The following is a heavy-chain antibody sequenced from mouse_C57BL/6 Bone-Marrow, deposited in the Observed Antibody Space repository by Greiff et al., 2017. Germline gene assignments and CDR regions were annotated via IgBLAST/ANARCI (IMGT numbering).Heavy chain of an antibody. J-gene: IGHJ3*01. CDR3: ARGSTTVAY. CDR2: ISYDGSN. CDR1: GYSITSGYY. Sequence: EVKLMESGPGLVKPSQSLSLTCSVTGYSITSGYYWNWIRQFPGNKLEWMGYISYDGSNNYNPSLKNRISITRDTSKNQFFLKLNSVTTEDTATYYCARGSTTVAYWGQGTLVTVSA. V-gene: IGHV3-6*01. D-gene: IGHD1-1*01.